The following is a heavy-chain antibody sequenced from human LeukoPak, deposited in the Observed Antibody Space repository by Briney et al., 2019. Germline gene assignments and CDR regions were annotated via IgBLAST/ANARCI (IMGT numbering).Heavy chain of an antibody. V-gene: IGHV3-23*01. J-gene: IGHJ6*03. D-gene: IGHD6-13*01. CDR1: GFTFSNAW. CDR3: ARGILQQQLAPPYYYYYMDV. CDR2: ISGSGGST. Sequence: PGGSLRLSCAASGFTFSNAWMSWVRQAPGKGLEWVSAISGSGGSTYYADSVKGRLTISRDNSKNTLYLQMNSLRAEDTAVYYCARGILQQQLAPPYYYYYMDVWGKGTTVTVSS.